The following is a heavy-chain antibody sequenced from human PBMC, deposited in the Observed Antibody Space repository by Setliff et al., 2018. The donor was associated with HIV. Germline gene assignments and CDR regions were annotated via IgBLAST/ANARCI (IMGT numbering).Heavy chain of an antibody. CDR1: GGSSSSRSYY. Sequence: SETLSLTCTVSGGSSSSRSYYWGWIRQPPGKGLEWIGSIYSSGSTYYNPSLKSRVTISVDTSKKQFSLRLSSVTAADTAVYYCVRDGRHDRNRWYVTHQYFKYWGQGTLVTVSS. D-gene: IGHD2-15*01. V-gene: IGHV4-39*07. J-gene: IGHJ1*01. CDR2: IYSSGST. CDR3: VRDGRHDRNRWYVTHQYFKY.